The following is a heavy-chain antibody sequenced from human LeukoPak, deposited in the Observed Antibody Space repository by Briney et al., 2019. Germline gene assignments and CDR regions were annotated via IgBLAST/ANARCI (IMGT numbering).Heavy chain of an antibody. CDR2: ISGSGGNT. J-gene: IGHJ4*02. V-gene: IGHV3-23*01. Sequence: GGSLRLSCAASGFTFSSYAMSWVRQAPGKGLEWVSAISGSGGNTYYADSVKGRFTISRDNFKNTLYLQMNNLRAEDTAVYYCARGVSWSGHSFDYWGQGTLVIVSS. CDR1: GFTFSSYA. CDR3: ARGVSWSGHSFDY. D-gene: IGHD3-3*01.